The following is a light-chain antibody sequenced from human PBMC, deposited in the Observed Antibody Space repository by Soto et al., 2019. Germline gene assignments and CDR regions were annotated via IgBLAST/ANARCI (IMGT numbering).Light chain of an antibody. CDR1: SRDIGGYNY. CDR2: DVT. V-gene: IGLV2-14*03. J-gene: IGLJ1*01. CDR3: SSYTTSNTRQIV. Sequence: QSVLTQPASVSGSPGQSITNSCTGTSRDIGGYNYVSWYQHHPGKAPKLIIYDVTNRPSGVSNPFSGSKSGNTASLTISGLQPEDEADYYCSSYTTSNTRQIVFGTGTKVTVL.